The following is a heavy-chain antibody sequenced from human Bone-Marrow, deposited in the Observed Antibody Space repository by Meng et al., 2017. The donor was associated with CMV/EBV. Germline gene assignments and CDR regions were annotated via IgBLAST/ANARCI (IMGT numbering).Heavy chain of an antibody. CDR2: SRGNNQRI. CDR1: G. D-gene: IGHD2-15*01. CDR3: AKESYCGGGKCRPRHFDL. J-gene: IGHJ2*01. Sequence: GMSWARTWRGQGVEWVGWSRGNNQRIYYALKDEDGITITTEISKTTAYMEMRNLRSDDTAVYYCAKESYCGGGKCRPRHFDLWGRGTLVTVSS. V-gene: IGHV1-18*01.